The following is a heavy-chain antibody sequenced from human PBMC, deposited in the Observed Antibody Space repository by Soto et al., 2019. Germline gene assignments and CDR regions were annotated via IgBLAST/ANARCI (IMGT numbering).Heavy chain of an antibody. J-gene: IGHJ6*02. D-gene: IGHD3-16*01. CDR1: GGNFITFA. CDR2: IIPISSTT. V-gene: IGHV1-69*01. CDR3: AKNLGIDPFGSYGLDV. Sequence: QVELVQSGAEVKKPGSSVKVSCKASGGNFITFAISWVRQAPGQGLEWMGEIIPISSTTKSAHKFQDGVTISADESSSTFHMELRSLKSEDTAIYFCAKNLGIDPFGSYGLDVWGQGTTVTVSS.